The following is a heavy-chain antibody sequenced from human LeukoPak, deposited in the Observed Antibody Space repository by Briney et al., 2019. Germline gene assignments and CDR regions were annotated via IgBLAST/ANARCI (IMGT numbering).Heavy chain of an antibody. Sequence: PSETLTLTCAVYGGSSPTYYWSWIRQPPGKALEWVGEINHSGSTNYNPSLKSRVTVSVDSSKNQFSLKLNSVTAADTAVYYCARGLGSWYNYWGQGTLVTVSS. V-gene: IGHV4-34*01. CDR2: INHSGST. D-gene: IGHD6-13*01. CDR3: ARGLGSWYNY. CDR1: GGSSPTYY. J-gene: IGHJ4*02.